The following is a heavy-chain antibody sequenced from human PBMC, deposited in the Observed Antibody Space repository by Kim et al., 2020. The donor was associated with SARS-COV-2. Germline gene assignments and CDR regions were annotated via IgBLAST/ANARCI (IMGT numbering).Heavy chain of an antibody. V-gene: IGHV1-2*06. Sequence: ASVKVSCKASGYTFTGYYMHWVRQAPGQGLEWMGRINPNSGGTTYAQKFQGRVTMTRDTSISTAYMELSRLRSDDTAVYYCASLYSSSWNYYYGMDVWGQGTTVTVSS. D-gene: IGHD6-13*01. CDR3: ASLYSSSWNYYYGMDV. J-gene: IGHJ6*02. CDR1: GYTFTGYY. CDR2: INPNSGGT.